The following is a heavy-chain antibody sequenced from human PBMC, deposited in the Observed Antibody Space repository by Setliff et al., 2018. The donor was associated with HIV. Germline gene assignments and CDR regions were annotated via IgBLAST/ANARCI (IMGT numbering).Heavy chain of an antibody. Sequence: SETLSLTCTVSDGSISRTSYYWGWIRQPPGRGLEWIGYIYSSGSTNCNPSLKSRVSISVDTSKNQFSLKLSSVTAADTAVYYCATLKMATIYRDFDYWGQGTLVTVSS. CDR3: ATLKMATIYRDFDY. D-gene: IGHD5-12*01. CDR2: IYSSGST. J-gene: IGHJ4*02. V-gene: IGHV4-39*07. CDR1: DGSISRTSYY.